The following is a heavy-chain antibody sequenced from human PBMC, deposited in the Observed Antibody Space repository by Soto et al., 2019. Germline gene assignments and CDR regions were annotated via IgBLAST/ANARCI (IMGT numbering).Heavy chain of an antibody. CDR1: GFTFSSYS. D-gene: IGHD3-3*01. CDR2: ISSSSSYI. Sequence: PGGSLRLSCAASGFTFSSYSMNWVRQAPGKGLEWVSSISSSSSYIYYADSVKGRFTISRDNAKNSLYLQMNSLRAEDTAVYYCARNMGNTIFGVVIPDAFDIWGQGTMVTVSS. V-gene: IGHV3-21*01. J-gene: IGHJ3*02. CDR3: ARNMGNTIFGVVIPDAFDI.